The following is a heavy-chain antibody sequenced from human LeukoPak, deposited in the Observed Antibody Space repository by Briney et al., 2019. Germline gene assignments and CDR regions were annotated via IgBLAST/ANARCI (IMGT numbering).Heavy chain of an antibody. CDR3: ARDLWGLPLFDQ. J-gene: IGHJ4*02. D-gene: IGHD4-11*01. CDR2: ISGSGGRT. V-gene: IGHV3-23*01. Sequence: GGSLRLSCAASGFTFSSYAMTWVRQAPGKGLEWVSGISGSGGRTYYADSVKGRFTISRDNSENTLYMQMNSLRAEDTAVYYCARDLWGLPLFDQWGQGTLVTVSS. CDR1: GFTFSSYA.